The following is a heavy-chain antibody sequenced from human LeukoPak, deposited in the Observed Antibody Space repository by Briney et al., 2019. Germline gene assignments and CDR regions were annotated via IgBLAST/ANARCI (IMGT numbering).Heavy chain of an antibody. J-gene: IGHJ5*02. CDR2: INHSGST. V-gene: IGHV4-34*01. D-gene: IGHD3-3*01. CDR1: GGSFSGYY. CDR3: ARVNSYDFWSGYPRNWFDP. Sequence: SETLSLTCAVYGGSFSGYYWSWIRQPPGKGLEWIGEINHSGSTNYNPSLKSRVTISVDTSKNQFSLKLSSVTAADTAVYYCARVNSYDFWSGYPRNWFDPWGQGTLVTVSS.